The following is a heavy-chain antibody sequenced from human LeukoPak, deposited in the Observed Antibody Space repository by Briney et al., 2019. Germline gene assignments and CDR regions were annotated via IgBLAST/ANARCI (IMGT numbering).Heavy chain of an antibody. J-gene: IGHJ5*02. CDR1: GYTFTGYC. V-gene: IGHV1-2*02. CDR3: ARDGGVTVTSWFDP. D-gene: IGHD2-8*02. Sequence: GASVKVSCKASGYTFTGYCMHWVRQAPGQGLEWMGWINPNSGGTNYAQKFQGRVTMTRDTSISTAYMELSRLRSDDTAVYYCARDGGVTVTSWFDPWGQGTLVTVSS. CDR2: INPNSGGT.